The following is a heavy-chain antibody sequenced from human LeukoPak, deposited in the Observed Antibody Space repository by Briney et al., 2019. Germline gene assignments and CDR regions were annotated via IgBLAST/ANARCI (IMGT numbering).Heavy chain of an antibody. CDR2: IYYSGST. J-gene: IGHJ4*02. Sequence: SETLSLTCTVSGGSISSSSYYWGWIRQPPGKGLEWIGSIYYSGSTYYNPSLKSRVTISVDTSKNQFSLKLSSVTAAGTAVYYCASFRVGATSYYFDYWGQGTLVTVSS. V-gene: IGHV4-39*07. CDR3: ASFRVGATSYYFDY. D-gene: IGHD1-26*01. CDR1: GGSISSSSYY.